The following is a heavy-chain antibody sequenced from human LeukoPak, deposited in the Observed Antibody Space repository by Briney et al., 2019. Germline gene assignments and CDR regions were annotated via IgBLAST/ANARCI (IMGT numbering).Heavy chain of an antibody. J-gene: IGHJ4*02. D-gene: IGHD3-10*01. CDR3: VRDMRRGSS. V-gene: IGHV3-74*01. CDR1: GFTFSSYW. CDR2: VNNDGSDT. Sequence: GGSLRLSCAASGFTFSSYWMYWVRQAPGKGLVWVSRVNNDGSDTTYADSMKGRFTISRDNAKNTVYLQMNSLAVEDTAVYYCVRDMRRGSSWGQGTLVTVSS.